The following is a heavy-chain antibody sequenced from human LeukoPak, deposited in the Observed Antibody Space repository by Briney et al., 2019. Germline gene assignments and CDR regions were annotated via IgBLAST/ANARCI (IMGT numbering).Heavy chain of an antibody. CDR3: ARDQLGGDPDDYYYYYMDV. D-gene: IGHD4-17*01. CDR2: IRSKTYGGAI. CDR1: GFFFGAYA. Sequence: PGGSLRLSCTTSGFFFGAYAMSWFHQAPGKGLEWVGFIRSKTYGGAIEYAASVKGRFTISRDDSKGIAYLQMNSLKTEDTAVYYCARDQLGGDPDDYYYYYMDVWGKGTTVTVSS. J-gene: IGHJ6*03. V-gene: IGHV3-49*03.